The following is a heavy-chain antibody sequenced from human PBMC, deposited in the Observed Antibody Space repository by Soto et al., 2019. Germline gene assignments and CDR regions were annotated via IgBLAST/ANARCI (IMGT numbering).Heavy chain of an antibody. D-gene: IGHD4-4*01. CDR3: AKDSTYRMDHPQAPGDY. J-gene: IGHJ4*02. V-gene: IGHV3-30*18. Sequence: QVQLVESGGGVVQPGRSLTLSCAASGFTFSNYGMHWVRQAPGKGLEWVATISFDGSNKVYADSVRARFSISRDNSKNTLYLQMHSLRTEDTAVYSRAKDSTYRMDHPQAPGDYWGQGTLVTVSS. CDR2: ISFDGSNK. CDR1: GFTFSNYG.